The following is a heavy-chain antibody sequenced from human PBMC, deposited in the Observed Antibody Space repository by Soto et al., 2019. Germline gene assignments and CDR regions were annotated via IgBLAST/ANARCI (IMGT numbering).Heavy chain of an antibody. CDR2: IYYSGST. Sequence: PSETLSLTCTVSGGSISSYYWSWIRQPPGKGLEWIGYIYYSGSTNYNPSLKSRVTISVDTSKNQFSLKLSSVTAADTAVYYCARTSQFYDFWSGYYPSGMDVWGQGTTVTVSS. J-gene: IGHJ6*02. CDR1: GGSISSYY. D-gene: IGHD3-3*01. CDR3: ARTSQFYDFWSGYYPSGMDV. V-gene: IGHV4-59*01.